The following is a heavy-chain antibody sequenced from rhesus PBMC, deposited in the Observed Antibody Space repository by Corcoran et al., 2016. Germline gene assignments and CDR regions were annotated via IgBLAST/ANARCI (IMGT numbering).Heavy chain of an antibody. CDR1: GGSISDDYY. CDR3: ASPIAAVRYYFDY. D-gene: IGHD6-25*01. V-gene: IGHV4-106*01. Sequence: QVQLQESGPGLVKPSETLSLTCAVSGGSISDDYYWSWIRQPPGKGLEWIGYIYGSGGGTNYNPSLKNRVTISIDTAKNQLSLKLSSVTAADTAVYYCASPIAAVRYYFDYWGQGVLVTVSS. J-gene: IGHJ4*01. CDR2: IYGSGGGT.